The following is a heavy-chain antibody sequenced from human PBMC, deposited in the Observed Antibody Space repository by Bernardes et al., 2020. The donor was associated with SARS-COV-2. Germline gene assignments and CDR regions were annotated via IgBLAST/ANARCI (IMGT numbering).Heavy chain of an antibody. V-gene: IGHV3-48*03. CDR1: GFTFSSYE. CDR2: ISSSGSTI. D-gene: IGHD2-2*01. CDR3: ARGTVVPAEIDAFDI. Sequence: GGSLRLSCAASGFTFSSYEMNWVRQAPGKGLEWVSYISSSGSTIYYADSVKGRFTISRDNAKNSLYLQMNSLRAEDTAVYYCARGTVVPAEIDAFDIWGQGTMVTVSS. J-gene: IGHJ3*02.